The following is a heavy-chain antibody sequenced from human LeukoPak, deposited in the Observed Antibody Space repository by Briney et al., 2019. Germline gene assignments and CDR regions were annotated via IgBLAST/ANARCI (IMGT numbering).Heavy chain of an antibody. CDR2: INPNSGGT. J-gene: IGHJ4*02. CDR3: ARDWVSAAGQFLFDY. Sequence: ASVKVSCKASGYTFTGYYMHWVRQAPGQGLEWMGWINPNSGGTNYAQKFQGRVTMTRDTSISTAYMELSRLRSDDTAVYYCARDWVSAAGQFLFDYWGQGTLVTVSS. V-gene: IGHV1-2*02. CDR1: GYTFTGYY. D-gene: IGHD6-13*01.